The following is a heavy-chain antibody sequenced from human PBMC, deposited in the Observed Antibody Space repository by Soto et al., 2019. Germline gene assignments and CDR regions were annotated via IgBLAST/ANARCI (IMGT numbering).Heavy chain of an antibody. CDR2: IYYSGST. V-gene: IGHV4-59*01. CDR3: ASSNIAAAGFYYHGMDV. D-gene: IGHD6-13*01. CDR1: GGSLSSYY. J-gene: IGHJ6*02. Sequence: PSETLSLTCTVSGGSLSSYYWSWIRQPPGKGLEWIGYIYYSGSTNYNPSLKSRVTISVDTSKNQLSLKLSSVTAADTAVYYCASSNIAAAGFYYHGMDVWGRGTTVTVSS.